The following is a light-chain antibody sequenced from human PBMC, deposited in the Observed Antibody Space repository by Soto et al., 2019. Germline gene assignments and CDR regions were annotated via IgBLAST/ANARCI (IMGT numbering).Light chain of an antibody. J-gene: IGKJ1*01. CDR2: TIS. Sequence: EVVMTQSPLSLPVPLGQPASISCRSSQGLVLSDGNTYLRWFHQRPGQSPRRLIYTISARASGVPDRFSGSGSGTDFTLKISGLEAEDVGVYYCMHSAHWPWTFRPGTKVDTK. CDR3: MHSAHWPWT. CDR1: QGLVLSDGNTY. V-gene: IGKV2-30*01.